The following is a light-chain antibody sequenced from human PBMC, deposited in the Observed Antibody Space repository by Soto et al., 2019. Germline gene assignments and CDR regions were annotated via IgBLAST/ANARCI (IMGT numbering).Light chain of an antibody. Sequence: QSALTXPPSASGSPGQSVTISCTGTSSDVGGYKYVSWYQQHPGKAPKLILYEVSKRPSGVPDRFSGSKSGNTASLTVSGLQAEDEADYYCSTYAGSIYVFGSGTKVTVL. J-gene: IGLJ1*01. V-gene: IGLV2-8*01. CDR1: SSDVGGYKY. CDR2: EVS. CDR3: STYAGSIYV.